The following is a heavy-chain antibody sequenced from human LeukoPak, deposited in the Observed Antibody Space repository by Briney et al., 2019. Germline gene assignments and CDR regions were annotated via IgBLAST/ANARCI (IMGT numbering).Heavy chain of an antibody. J-gene: IGHJ4*02. CDR3: ARLSSGVHPDY. D-gene: IGHD3-10*01. V-gene: IGHV4-39*01. Sequence: SETLSLTCAVSGDSISSSHYYWGWIRQPPWKGLEWIATFYYSGITYYNPSLRSRVAMSVDTSKNQFSLKVSSVTAADTAVYYCARLSSGVHPDYWGQGTLVTVSS. CDR1: GDSISSSHYY. CDR2: FYYSGIT.